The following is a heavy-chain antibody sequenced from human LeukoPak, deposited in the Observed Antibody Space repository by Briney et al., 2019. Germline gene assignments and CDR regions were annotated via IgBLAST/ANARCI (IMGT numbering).Heavy chain of an antibody. D-gene: IGHD5-18*01. CDR2: ISSSSSYI. J-gene: IGHJ6*03. Sequence: GGSLRLSRAASGFTFSSYSMNWVRQAPGEGLEWVSSISSSSSYIYYADSVKGRFTISRDNAKNSLYLQMNSLRAEDTAVYYCASDRGYSYGYYMDVWGKGTTVTVSS. CDR1: GFTFSSYS. CDR3: ASDRGYSYGYYMDV. V-gene: IGHV3-21*01.